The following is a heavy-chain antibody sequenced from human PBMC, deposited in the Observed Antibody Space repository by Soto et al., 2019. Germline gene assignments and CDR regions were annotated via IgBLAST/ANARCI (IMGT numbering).Heavy chain of an antibody. J-gene: IGHJ4*02. CDR3: SRRRANRYYNS. Sequence: QVQLVESGGDLVKPGGSLRLSCAASGFPFSEYYMSWIRQAPGKGLEWVSSISSSTSDTNYAQSEKGRFTISRDNAKKSIHLQMNSLRADETAVDYCSRRRANRYYNSWGQGTLVTVSA. CDR2: ISSSTSDT. V-gene: IGHV3-11*05. D-gene: IGHD3-16*02. CDR1: GFPFSEYY.